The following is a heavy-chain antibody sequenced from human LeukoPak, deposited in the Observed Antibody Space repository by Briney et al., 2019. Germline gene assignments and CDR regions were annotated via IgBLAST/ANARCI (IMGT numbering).Heavy chain of an antibody. Sequence: ASVKVSCKASGYTFTGYYMHWVRQAPGQGLEWMGWINPNSGGTNYAQKFQGRVTMTRDTSISTAYMELSRLRSDDTAVYYCAREFYYDGSGYHYWGQGTLVTVSS. CDR2: INPNSGGT. J-gene: IGHJ4*02. CDR3: AREFYYDGSGYHY. D-gene: IGHD3-22*01. V-gene: IGHV1-2*02. CDR1: GYTFTGYY.